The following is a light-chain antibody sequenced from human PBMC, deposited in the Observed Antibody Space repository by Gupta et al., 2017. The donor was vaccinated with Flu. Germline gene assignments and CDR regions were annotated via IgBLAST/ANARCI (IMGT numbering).Light chain of an antibody. V-gene: IGLV8-61*01. CDR1: SGPVYTTNY. CDR3: VVYMSSGIWV. Sequence: TVVTQEPSFSVSPGGTVTLTCGLDSGPVYTTNYPSWYQQTPGQAPRTLIYTTNIRSSGVPDRFSGSILGNKAALTITGAQADDESDYYCVVYMSSGIWVFGGGTKLTVL. J-gene: IGLJ3*02. CDR2: TTN.